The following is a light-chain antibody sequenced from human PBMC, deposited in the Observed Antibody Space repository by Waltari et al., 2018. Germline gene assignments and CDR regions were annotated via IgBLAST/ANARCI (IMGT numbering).Light chain of an antibody. Sequence: QSALTQPASVSGSPGQSITISCTGSSSDVGGDDSVSWYEDHPGQAPKVIILDVNKRPSGVSDRFSGSKSGNTASLTISGLQAEDEATFYCSSQSTNNGVIFGGGTKVTVL. J-gene: IGLJ2*01. V-gene: IGLV2-14*03. CDR3: SSQSTNNGVI. CDR1: SSDVGGDDS. CDR2: DVN.